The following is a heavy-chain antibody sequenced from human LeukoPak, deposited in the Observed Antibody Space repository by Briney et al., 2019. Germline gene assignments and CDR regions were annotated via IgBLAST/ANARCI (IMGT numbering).Heavy chain of an antibody. CDR2: ISSRSSYT. V-gene: IGHV3-11*05. D-gene: IGHD3-9*01. CDR3: ARDPGVLRYFDWPAGLDY. J-gene: IGHJ4*02. Sequence: GGSLRLSCAASGFTFSDYYMSWIRQAPGKGLEWVSYISSRSSYTNYADSVKGRFTISRDNAKNSLYLQMNSLRAEDTAVYYCARDPGVLRYFDWPAGLDYWGQGTLVTVSS. CDR1: GFTFSDYY.